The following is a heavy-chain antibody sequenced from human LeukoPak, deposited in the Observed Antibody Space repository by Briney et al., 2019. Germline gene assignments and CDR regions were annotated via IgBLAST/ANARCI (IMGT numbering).Heavy chain of an antibody. CDR1: GVSISSYY. V-gene: IGHV4-4*07. CDR3: ARDVGLERRGGVSFDY. J-gene: IGHJ4*02. CDR2: IHISGNT. Sequence: PSETLSLTCTVSGVSISSYYWNWIRQPAGEGLEWVGRIHISGNTNYNPSLKSRLTMSVDPSKNQFSLKVRSVTAADTAVYYCARDVGLERRGGVSFDYWGQGTLVTVSS. D-gene: IGHD1-1*01.